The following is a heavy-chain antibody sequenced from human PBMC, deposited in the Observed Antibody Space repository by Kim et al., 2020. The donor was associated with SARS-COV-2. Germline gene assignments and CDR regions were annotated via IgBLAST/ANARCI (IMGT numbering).Heavy chain of an antibody. CDR2: IKSKTDGGAT. CDR3: TTDLRYCTNNNCYEVDS. CDR1: GLTFSKAW. Sequence: GGSLRLSCAASGLTFSKAWMSWVRQAPGKGLEWVGRIKSKTDGGATDYGAPVKGRFTISRDDSKNTLYLQMNSLKTEDTAVYYCTTDLRYCTNNNCYEVDSWGQGTLVTVSS. D-gene: IGHD2-2*01. J-gene: IGHJ4*02. V-gene: IGHV3-15*01.